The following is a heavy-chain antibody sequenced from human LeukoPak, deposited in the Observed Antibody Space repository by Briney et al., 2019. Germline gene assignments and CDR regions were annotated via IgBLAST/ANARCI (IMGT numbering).Heavy chain of an antibody. CDR1: GFTFSSYA. CDR3: AKHLAYSSGWFWFDP. V-gene: IGHV3-23*01. D-gene: IGHD6-19*01. J-gene: IGHJ5*02. Sequence: GGSLRLSCAASGFTFSSYAMSWVRQAPGKGLEWVSAISGSGGSTYYADSVKGRFTISRDNSKNTLYLQMNSLRAEDTAVYYCAKHLAYSSGWFWFDPWGQGTLVTVSS. CDR2: ISGSGGST.